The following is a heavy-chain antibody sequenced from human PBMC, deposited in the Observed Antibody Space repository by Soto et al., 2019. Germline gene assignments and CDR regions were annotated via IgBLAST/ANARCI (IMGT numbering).Heavy chain of an antibody. D-gene: IGHD3-9*01. J-gene: IGHJ4*02. CDR3: ALPYAVDPAGFDY. CDR1: GFTFSDYW. CDR2: VQGNGIGT. V-gene: IGHV3-74*01. Sequence: GGSLRLSCEASGFTFSDYWIHWVRQAPGRWLVWVSRVQGNGIGTNYADSVEGRFTISRDNAKNTVYLQMNGLRSDDTALYYCALPYAVDPAGFDYWGQCXLVTDYS.